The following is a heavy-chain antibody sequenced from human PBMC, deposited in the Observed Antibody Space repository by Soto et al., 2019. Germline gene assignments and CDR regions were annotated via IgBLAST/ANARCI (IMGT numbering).Heavy chain of an antibody. V-gene: IGHV1-46*03. CDR1: GYTFTSYY. J-gene: IGHJ4*02. CDR3: ARDYDILTGYSHFDY. Sequence: ASVKVSCKASGYTFTSYYMHWVRQAPGQGLEWMGIINPSGGSTSYAQKFQGRVTMTRDTSTSTVYMELSSLRSEDTAVYYCARDYDILTGYSHFDYWGQGTLVTVSS. D-gene: IGHD3-9*01. CDR2: INPSGGST.